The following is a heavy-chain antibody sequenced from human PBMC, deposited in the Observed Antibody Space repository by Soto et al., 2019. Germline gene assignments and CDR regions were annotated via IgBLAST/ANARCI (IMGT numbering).Heavy chain of an antibody. V-gene: IGHV1-69*13. Sequence: SLKVSCKSSRVTFTADAISWVRQAPGQGLEWMGVIIPVFGPPTYAQKFQGRLTITADESTTTAHLELRNLRSEDTAIYYCARGGHNSGWYRTFDFWGQGTLVTVSS. J-gene: IGHJ4*02. D-gene: IGHD6-13*01. CDR3: ARGGHNSGWYRTFDF. CDR2: IIPVFGPP. CDR1: RVTFTADA.